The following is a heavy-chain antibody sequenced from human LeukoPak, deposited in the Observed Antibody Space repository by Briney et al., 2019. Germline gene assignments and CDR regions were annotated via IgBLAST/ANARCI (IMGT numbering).Heavy chain of an antibody. CDR1: GGSISSSSYY. V-gene: IGHV4-39*07. Sequence: SDTLSLTCTVSGGSISSSSYYWGWIRQPPGKGLEWIGSIYYSGSTYYNPSLKSRVTISVDTSKNQFSLKLSSVTAADTAVYYCARPGRDHRAFDIWGQGTMVTVSS. J-gene: IGHJ3*02. CDR2: IYYSGST. D-gene: IGHD1-26*01. CDR3: ARPGRDHRAFDI.